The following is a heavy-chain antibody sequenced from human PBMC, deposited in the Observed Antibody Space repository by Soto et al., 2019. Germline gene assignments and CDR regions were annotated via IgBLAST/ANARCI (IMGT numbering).Heavy chain of an antibody. CDR3: VRASTRGVAERFQD. J-gene: IGHJ1*01. CDR2: TYYRSNWYY. D-gene: IGHD3-10*01. CDR1: GDSVSNTWAA. Sequence: SQTLSLTCAISGDSVSNTWAAWNWIRQSPSRGLEWLGRTYYRSNWYYDSAVSVKSRMTINPDTSKNQFSLQLTSLTPEDTAVYYCVRASTRGVAERFQDWGQGTLVTVSS. V-gene: IGHV6-1*01.